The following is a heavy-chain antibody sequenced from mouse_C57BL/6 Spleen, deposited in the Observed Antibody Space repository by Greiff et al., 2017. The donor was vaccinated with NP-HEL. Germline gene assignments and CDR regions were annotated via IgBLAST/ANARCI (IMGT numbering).Heavy chain of an antibody. J-gene: IGHJ4*01. V-gene: IGHV1-55*01. Sequence: QVQLQQPGAELVKPGASVKMSCKASGYTFTSYWITWVKQRPGQGLEWIGDIYPGSGSTNHNEKFKSKATLTVDTSSSTAYMQLSSLTSEDSAVYYCARYLAYYSNFYYAMDYWGQGTSVTVSS. CDR2: IYPGSGST. D-gene: IGHD2-5*01. CDR1: GYTFTSYW. CDR3: ARYLAYYSNFYYAMDY.